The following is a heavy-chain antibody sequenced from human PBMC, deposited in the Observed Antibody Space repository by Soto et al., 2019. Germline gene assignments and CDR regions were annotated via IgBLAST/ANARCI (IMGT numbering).Heavy chain of an antibody. V-gene: IGHV4-59*02. D-gene: IGHD6-19*01. CDR3: ARSPEYNSGWNGAFDY. Sequence: SETLSLTSNVSGGSVGAFSWSWIRQPPGGGREGLGFIYYGGRTNYNPSLTSRVTISVDTSKNQFSLELESVTASDTAVYYCARSPEYNSGWNGAFDYWGQGSLVTVSS. CDR2: IYYGGRT. J-gene: IGHJ4*02. CDR1: GGSVGAFS.